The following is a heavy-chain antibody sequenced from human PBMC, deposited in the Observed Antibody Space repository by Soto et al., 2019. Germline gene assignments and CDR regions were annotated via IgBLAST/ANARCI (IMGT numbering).Heavy chain of an antibody. CDR1: GFPFINYG. CDR2: VSSDGSNK. J-gene: IGHJ2*01. CDR3: AKEFRSSSYYFFDL. D-gene: IGHD3-3*01. Sequence: GGSLRLSCEASGFPFINYGMHWVRQAPGKGLEWVAIVSSDGSNKYYADSVKGRFTISKDISNNMLYLQMNSLRAEDTAVYYCAKEFRSSSYYFFDLWGRGTLVTVSS. V-gene: IGHV3-30*18.